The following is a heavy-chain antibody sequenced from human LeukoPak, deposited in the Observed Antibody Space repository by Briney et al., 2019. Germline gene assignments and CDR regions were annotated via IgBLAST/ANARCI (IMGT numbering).Heavy chain of an antibody. CDR1: GFTFSSYA. CDR2: ISGSGGST. V-gene: IGHV3-23*01. Sequence: GGSLRLSCAASGFTFSSYAMSWVRQAPGKGLEWVSAISGSGGSTYYADSVKGRFTISRDNSKNTLYLQMNSLRAEDTAVYYCAKGRITMVRGVIISWGVIFGYWGQGTLVTVSS. J-gene: IGHJ4*02. CDR3: AKGRITMVRGVIISWGVIFGY. D-gene: IGHD3-10*01.